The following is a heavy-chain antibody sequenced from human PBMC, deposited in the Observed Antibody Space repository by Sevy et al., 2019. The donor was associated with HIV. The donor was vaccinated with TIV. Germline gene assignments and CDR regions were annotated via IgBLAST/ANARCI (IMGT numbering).Heavy chain of an antibody. CDR1: GYVFRNYG. CDR3: XXXXXXXXXXXXYYFGMDV. V-gene: IGHV1-18*01. Sequence: ASVKVSCKTSGYVFRNYGISWVRQAPGQGLEWMGWINADTGETDYVQKVQGRVTMTRDTSTNTAYMELRNLKFDDTXXXXXXXXXXXXXXXXXYYFGMDVWGQGTTVTVSS. D-gene: IGHD3-10*01. CDR2: INADTGET. J-gene: IGHJ6*02.